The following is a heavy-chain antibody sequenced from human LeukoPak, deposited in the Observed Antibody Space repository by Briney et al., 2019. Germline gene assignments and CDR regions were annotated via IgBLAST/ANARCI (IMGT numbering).Heavy chain of an antibody. V-gene: IGHV3-74*01. Sequence: PGGSLRLSCAASGFTVSSNYMSWVRQAPGKGLEWVSRINSDGSSTNYADSVKGRFTISRDNAKNTLYLQMNSLRAEDTAVYYCARALRYVDYAFDVWGQGTMVTVSS. D-gene: IGHD3-9*01. CDR1: GFTVSSNY. CDR3: ARALRYVDYAFDV. J-gene: IGHJ3*01. CDR2: INSDGSST.